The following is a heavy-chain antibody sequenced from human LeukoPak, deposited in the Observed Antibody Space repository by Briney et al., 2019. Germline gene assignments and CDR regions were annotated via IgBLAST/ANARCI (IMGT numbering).Heavy chain of an antibody. D-gene: IGHD5-18*01. Sequence: GGPLKISCKGSGYSFTSYWFGWVRQLPGKGLGGRGIIFPVDSETSYRPSFQGQVTISADKSISTAYLQWSRLKASDTAMYYCARQAGYSYGHDAFDIWGQGTMVTVS. CDR1: GYSFTSYW. CDR3: ARQAGYSYGHDAFDI. CDR2: IFPVDSET. V-gene: IGHV5-51*01. J-gene: IGHJ3*02.